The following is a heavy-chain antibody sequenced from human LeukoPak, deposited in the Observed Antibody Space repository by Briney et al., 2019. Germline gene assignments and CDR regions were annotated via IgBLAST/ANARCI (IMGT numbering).Heavy chain of an antibody. CDR3: AKNIAGSGYYYNDY. D-gene: IGHD3-22*01. V-gene: IGHV3-30*04. CDR1: GFAFSNYA. J-gene: IGHJ4*02. Sequence: PGGSLRLSCAASGFAFSNYAMHWVRQAPGKGLQWVAVISYDGTKKYYADSVKGRFTISRDNSKNTVSLQMNSLRAEDTAVYYCAKNIAGSGYYYNDYWGQGILVTVSS. CDR2: ISYDGTKK.